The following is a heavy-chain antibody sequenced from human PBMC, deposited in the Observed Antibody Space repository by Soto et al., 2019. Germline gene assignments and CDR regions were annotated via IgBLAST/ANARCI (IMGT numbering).Heavy chain of an antibody. Sequence: EVQLVESGGDLVQRAGSLRLSCVASGFTFSVYSMNWVRQAPGKGLEWFSYITSDTKTIKYADSVKGRFTISRDNAKNSVYLQMHSLRDEDTAVYYCARSVEGHFDYWGQGTVVTVSS. CDR1: GFTFSVYS. D-gene: IGHD6-19*01. CDR3: ARSVEGHFDY. CDR2: ITSDTKTI. J-gene: IGHJ4*02. V-gene: IGHV3-48*02.